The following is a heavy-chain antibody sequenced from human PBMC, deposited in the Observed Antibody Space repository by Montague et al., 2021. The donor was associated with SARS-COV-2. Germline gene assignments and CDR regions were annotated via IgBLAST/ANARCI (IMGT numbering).Heavy chain of an antibody. J-gene: IGHJ4*02. CDR2: IFYTGTT. D-gene: IGHD3-3*01. CDR1: GGSVDSGSYF. V-gene: IGHV4-61*01. CDR3: ARLQRYLGWFDFDF. Sequence: SETLSLTCAVSGGSVDSGSYFWSWIRQPPGKGLEWIGNIFYTGTTNHTLSLKSRITISTDTSQNQFSLNLSSVATAATAVYYCARLQRYLGWFDFDFWGQGSLVTVSS.